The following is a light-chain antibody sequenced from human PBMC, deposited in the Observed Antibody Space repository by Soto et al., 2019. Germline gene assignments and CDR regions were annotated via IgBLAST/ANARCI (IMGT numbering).Light chain of an antibody. CDR2: EVS. V-gene: IGLV2-14*01. J-gene: IGLJ1*01. CDR1: TSDVGRYNH. Sequence: QSALTQPASVSGSPGQSITISCTGNTSDVGRYNHVSWYQQYPGKAPKLMIYEVSYRPSGVSNRFSASKSGNTASLTISGLQAEDEADYYCNSYTSSSPPYVFGTGTKLTVL. CDR3: NSYTSSSPPYV.